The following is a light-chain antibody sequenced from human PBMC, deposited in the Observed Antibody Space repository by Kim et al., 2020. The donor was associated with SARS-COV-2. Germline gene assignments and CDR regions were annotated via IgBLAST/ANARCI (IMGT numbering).Light chain of an antibody. CDR3: CSYAGSSTFVV. V-gene: IGLV2-23*02. CDR1: SSDVGSYNL. Sequence: QSITIPCTGTSSDVGSYNLVSWYQQYPGKAPKLMIYAVSKRPSGVSNRFSGSKSGNTASLTISGLQAEDEADYYCCSYAGSSTFVVFGGGTQLTVL. CDR2: AVS. J-gene: IGLJ2*01.